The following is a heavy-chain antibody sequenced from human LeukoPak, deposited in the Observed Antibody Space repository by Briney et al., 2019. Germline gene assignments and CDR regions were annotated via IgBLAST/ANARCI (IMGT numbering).Heavy chain of an antibody. V-gene: IGHV1-18*01. Sequence: ASVKVSCKASGYTFTSYGISWVRQAPGQGREWMGWISAYNGNTNYAQKLQGRVTMTTDTSTSTAYMELRSLRSDDTAVYYCARDLSGPTESDHRGWLLQLDYYYGMDVWGQGTTVTVSS. J-gene: IGHJ6*02. CDR1: GYTFTSYG. CDR3: ARDLSGPTESDHRGWLLQLDYYYGMDV. D-gene: IGHD3-22*01. CDR2: ISAYNGNT.